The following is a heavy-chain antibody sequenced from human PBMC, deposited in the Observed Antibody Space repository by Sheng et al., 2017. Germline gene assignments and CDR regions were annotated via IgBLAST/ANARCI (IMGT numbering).Heavy chain of an antibody. CDR1: GFTFDDYA. D-gene: IGHD3-16*01. J-gene: IGHJ6*02. V-gene: IGHV3-43D*04. Sequence: EVQLVESGGVVVQPGGSLRLSCAASGFTFDDYAMHWVRQAPGKGLEWVSLISWDGGSTYYADSVKGRFTISRDNSKNSLYLQMNSLRAEDTALYYCAKDIWGEPQYGMDVWGQGTTVTV. CDR2: ISWDGGST. CDR3: AKDIWGEPQYGMDV.